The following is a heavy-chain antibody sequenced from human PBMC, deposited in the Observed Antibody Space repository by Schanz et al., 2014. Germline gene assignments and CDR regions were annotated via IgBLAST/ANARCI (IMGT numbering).Heavy chain of an antibody. J-gene: IGHJ3*02. CDR3: ARDLPYCDGGKWYSDGFDI. D-gene: IGHD2-21*01. CDR1: GYTFSSHG. CDR2: INTANGNA. Sequence: QVQVVQSGAELKKPGASVKVSCKASGYTFSSHGIHWLRQAPGQSLEWMGWINTANGNAKYSANFQDRVTITRDTSATTAYMELTNLRSEDTAVYYCARDLPYCDGGKWYSDGFDIWGQGTLVTISS. V-gene: IGHV1-3*04.